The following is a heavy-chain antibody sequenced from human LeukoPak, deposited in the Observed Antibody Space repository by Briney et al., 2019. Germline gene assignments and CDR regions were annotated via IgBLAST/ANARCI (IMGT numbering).Heavy chain of an antibody. CDR2: IHYSGST. CDR1: GGSISSYY. Sequence: PSETLSLTCTVSGGSISSYYWSWIRQPPGKGLEWIGYIHYSGSTNYNPSLKSRVTISVDTSKNQFSLKLSSVTAADTAVYYCARSHSVWTSFDYWGQGTLVTVSS. D-gene: IGHD3/OR15-3a*01. J-gene: IGHJ4*02. V-gene: IGHV4-59*01. CDR3: ARSHSVWTSFDY.